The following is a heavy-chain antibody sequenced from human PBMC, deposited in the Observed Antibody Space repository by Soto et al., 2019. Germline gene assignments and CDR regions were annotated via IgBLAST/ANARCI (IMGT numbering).Heavy chain of an antibody. V-gene: IGHV3-7*04. CDR1: GFTFSSYW. D-gene: IGHD1-26*01. CDR3: AGGKEHYYYYYMDV. CDR2: IKQDGSEK. Sequence: GGSLRLSCAASGFTFSSYWMSWVRQAPGKGLEWVANIKQDGSEKYYVDSVKGRFTISRDNAKNSLYLQMNSLRAEDTAVYYCAGGKEHYYYYYMDVWGKGTTVTVSS. J-gene: IGHJ6*03.